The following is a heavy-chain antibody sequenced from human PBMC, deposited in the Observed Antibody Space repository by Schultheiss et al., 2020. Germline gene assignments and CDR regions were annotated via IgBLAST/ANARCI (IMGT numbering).Heavy chain of an antibody. Sequence: GSLRLSCTVSGGSISSSSYYWGWIRQSPGKGLEWIGNIYYSGSTYYNPSLKSRVTISVDTSKNQFSLKLSSVTAADTAVYYCARIVGTTRDYYYYMDVWGKGTTVTVSS. D-gene: IGHD1-26*01. CDR2: IYYSGST. CDR3: ARIVGTTRDYYYYMDV. CDR1: GGSISSSSYY. J-gene: IGHJ6*03. V-gene: IGHV4-39*01.